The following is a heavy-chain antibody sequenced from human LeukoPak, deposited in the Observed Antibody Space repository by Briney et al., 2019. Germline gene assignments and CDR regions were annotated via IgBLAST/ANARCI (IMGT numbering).Heavy chain of an antibody. J-gene: IGHJ6*03. Sequence: PSETLSLTCTVSGGSISSYYWSWIRQPPGKGLEWIGYIYYSGSTNYNPSLKSRVTISVDTSKNQFPLKLSSVTAADTAVYYCARDFSPRTKYYYMDVWGKGTTVTVSS. CDR3: ARDFSPRTKYYYMDV. CDR1: GGSISSYY. V-gene: IGHV4-59*01. D-gene: IGHD2-8*01. CDR2: IYYSGST.